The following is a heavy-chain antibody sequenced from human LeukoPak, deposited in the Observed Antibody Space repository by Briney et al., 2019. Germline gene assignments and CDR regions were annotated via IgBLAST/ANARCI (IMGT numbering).Heavy chain of an antibody. D-gene: IGHD6-19*01. CDR2: INHSGST. V-gene: IGHV4-34*01. Sequence: PSETLSLTCAVYGGSFSGYYWSWIRQPPGKGLEWIGEINHSGSTNYNPSLKSRVTISVDTSKNQFSLKLSSVTAADTAVYYCARDPSNSSGWRAFFDYWGQGTLVTVSS. J-gene: IGHJ4*02. CDR3: ARDPSNSSGWRAFFDY. CDR1: GGSFSGYY.